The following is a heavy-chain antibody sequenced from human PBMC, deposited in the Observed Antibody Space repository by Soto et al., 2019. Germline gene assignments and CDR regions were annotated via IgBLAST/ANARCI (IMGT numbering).Heavy chain of an antibody. Sequence: SETLSLTCAVYGGSFSGYYWSWIRQPPGKGQEWIGGINHSGSTNYNPSLKSRVTISVDTSKNQFSLKLSSVTAADTAVYYCARVGVTRRGRYCSSTSCQNINDYWGQGTLVTVSS. J-gene: IGHJ4*02. CDR3: ARVGVTRRGRYCSSTSCQNINDY. D-gene: IGHD2-2*01. V-gene: IGHV4-34*01. CDR2: INHSGST. CDR1: GGSFSGYY.